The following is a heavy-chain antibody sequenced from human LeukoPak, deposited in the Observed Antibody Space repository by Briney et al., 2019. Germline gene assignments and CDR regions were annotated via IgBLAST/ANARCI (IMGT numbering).Heavy chain of an antibody. D-gene: IGHD3-3*01. CDR1: GDSVSSNSAA. J-gene: IGHJ5*02. CDR3: ARASPCITIFGVVTLTTSWFDP. Sequence: SQTLSLTCAISGDSVSSNSAAWNWIRQSPSRGLEWLGRTYYRSKWYNDYAVSVKSRITINPDTSKNQFSLQLNSVTPEDTAVYYCARASPCITIFGVVTLTTSWFDPWGQGTLVTVSS. CDR2: TYYRSKWYN. V-gene: IGHV6-1*01.